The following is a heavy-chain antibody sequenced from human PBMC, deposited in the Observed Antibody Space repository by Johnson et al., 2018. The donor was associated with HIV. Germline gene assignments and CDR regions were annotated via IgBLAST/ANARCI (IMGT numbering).Heavy chain of an antibody. CDR2: IYSGGST. D-gene: IGHD2-15*01. CDR3: TKFVGYCSGGGCNTPGDV. V-gene: IGHV3-30*04. Sequence: HVQLVESGGCVVQPGRSLRLSCAASGFTFSSYAMHWVRQAPGKGLEWVAVIYSGGSTYYADSVKGRFTISRVNSKNMLYLQMNSLTTEDTATYYCTKFVGYCSGGGCNTPGDVWGQGTMVTVSS. J-gene: IGHJ3*01. CDR1: GFTFSSYA.